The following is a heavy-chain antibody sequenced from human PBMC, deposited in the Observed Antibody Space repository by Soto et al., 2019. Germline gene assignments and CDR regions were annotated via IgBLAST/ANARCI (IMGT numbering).Heavy chain of an antibody. CDR1: GYPFTAYH. CDR2: CNPSNAKA. J-gene: IGHJ4*02. Sequence: QVYLVQSGTEMKRPGASVKVSCQASGYPFTAYHMHWVRQAPGQGPVWMGMCNPSNAKAKYAENFQDRITLTRDTSTNSVYMELSALRSEDTAIYSCTRMSTSFDFWGQGTLVSVSS. V-gene: IGHV1-46*03. CDR3: TRMSTSFDF.